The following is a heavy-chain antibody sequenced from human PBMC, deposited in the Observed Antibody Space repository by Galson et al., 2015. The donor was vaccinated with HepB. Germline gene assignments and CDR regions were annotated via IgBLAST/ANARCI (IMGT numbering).Heavy chain of an antibody. CDR1: GFSLSNARMG. V-gene: IGHV2-26*01. D-gene: IGHD6-13*01. J-gene: IGHJ4*02. CDR3: ARIRAAAAGLYFDY. CDR2: IFSNDEK. Sequence: PALVKPTQTRTLTCTVSGFSLSNARMGVSWIRQPPGKALEWLAHIFSNDEKSYSTSLESRLTISKDTSKSQVVLTMTNMDPVDTATYYCARIRAAAAGLYFDYWGQGTLVTVSS.